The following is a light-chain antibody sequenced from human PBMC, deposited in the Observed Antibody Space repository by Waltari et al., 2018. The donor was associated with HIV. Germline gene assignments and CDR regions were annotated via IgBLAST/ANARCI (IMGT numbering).Light chain of an antibody. CDR3: QQYGSPPGYT. Sequence: DIVMTQSPDSLAVSLGERATIDCSSSQSVFHNSHAKNYVAWYQQRPAQPPKLLIYWASTRASGVPVRFSGSASERDCTRNINSLRPEDVAVYYCQQYGSPPGYTLGQGTKLEIK. CDR2: WAS. J-gene: IGKJ2*01. V-gene: IGKV4-1*01. CDR1: QSVFHNSHAKNY.